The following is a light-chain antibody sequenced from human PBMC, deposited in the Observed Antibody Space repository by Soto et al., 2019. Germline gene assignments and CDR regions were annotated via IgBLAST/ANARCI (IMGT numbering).Light chain of an antibody. V-gene: IGLV1-51*01. Sequence: QSVLTQPASVSGSPGQSITISCTGTSSDLVNYNYVSWYQQRPGKAPKLIIYDDNKRPSGIPDRFSGSKSGTSATLGITGFQTGDEADYYCGSWDSSLSAYVFGTGTKVTVL. CDR2: DDN. CDR3: GSWDSSLSAYV. CDR1: SSDLVNYNY. J-gene: IGLJ1*01.